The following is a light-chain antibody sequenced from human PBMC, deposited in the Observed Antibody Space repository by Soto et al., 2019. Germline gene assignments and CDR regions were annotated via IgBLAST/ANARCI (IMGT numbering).Light chain of an antibody. CDR2: LGS. V-gene: IGKV2-28*01. J-gene: IGKJ2*01. CDR1: QSLLHSNGYNY. CDR3: MQALQTPYT. Sequence: DFVMTQSPLSLPVTPGEPASISCRSSQSLLHSNGYNYLDWYLQKPGQSPQLLIYLGSNRASGVPDRFSGTGSGTDFTLKISRVVAEDVGVYYCMQALQTPYTFGQGTKLEIK.